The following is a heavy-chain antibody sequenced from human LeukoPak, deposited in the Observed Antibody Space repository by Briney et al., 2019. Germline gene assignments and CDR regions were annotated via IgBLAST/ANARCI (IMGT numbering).Heavy chain of an antibody. Sequence: PSETLSLTCTASGGSISSYYWSWIRQPPGKGLEWIGYIYYSGSTNYNPSLKSRVTISVDTSKNQFSLKLSSVTAADTAVYYCARDPSERYYYYMDVWGKGTTVTVSS. CDR1: GGSISSYY. CDR2: IYYSGST. J-gene: IGHJ6*03. D-gene: IGHD1-1*01. CDR3: ARDPSERYYYYMDV. V-gene: IGHV4-59*01.